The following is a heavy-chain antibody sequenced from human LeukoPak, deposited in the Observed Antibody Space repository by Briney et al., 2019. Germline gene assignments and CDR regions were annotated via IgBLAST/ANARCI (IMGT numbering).Heavy chain of an antibody. CDR3: ARYGDYTNFDY. J-gene: IGHJ4*02. CDR1: GYTFSTYY. V-gene: IGHV1-46*01. CDR2: IDPSGGST. D-gene: IGHD4-17*01. Sequence: ASVKVSCKASGYTFSTYYMHWVRQAPGQGLEWMGVIDPSGGSTNYARKFQGRVTMTSDTSTSTVYMELSSLRSEDTAVYYCARYGDYTNFDYWGQGTLVTVSS.